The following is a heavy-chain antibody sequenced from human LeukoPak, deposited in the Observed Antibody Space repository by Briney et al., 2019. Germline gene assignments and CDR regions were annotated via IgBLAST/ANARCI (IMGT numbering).Heavy chain of an antibody. J-gene: IGHJ4*02. V-gene: IGHV4-39*02. CDR2: IYYSGST. CDR1: GGSISSSSYY. CDR3: TREYSSSPDY. D-gene: IGHD6-13*01. Sequence: SETLSLTCTVSGGSISSSSYYWGWIRQPPGKGLEWIGSIYYSGSTYYNLSLRGRVSISVDTSKNQFSLKLSSVTAADTAVYYCTREYSSSPDYWGQGTLVTVSS.